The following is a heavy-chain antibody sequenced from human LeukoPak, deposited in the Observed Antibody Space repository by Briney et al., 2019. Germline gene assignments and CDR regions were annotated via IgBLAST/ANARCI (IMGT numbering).Heavy chain of an antibody. D-gene: IGHD3-22*01. CDR2: ISSSSSYI. J-gene: IGHJ4*02. CDR1: GFTFSRYW. CDR3: ASGLGYYDSSGYYSNYFDY. Sequence: GGSLRLSCAAAGFTFSRYWMNWVRQAPGKGLEWVSSISSSSSYIYYVDSVKGRFTISRDNAKNSLYLQMNSLRAEDTAVYYCASGLGYYDSSGYYSNYFDYWGQGTLVTVSS. V-gene: IGHV3-21*01.